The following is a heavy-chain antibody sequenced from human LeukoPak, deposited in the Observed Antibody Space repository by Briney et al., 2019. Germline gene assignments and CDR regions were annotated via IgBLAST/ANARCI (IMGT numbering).Heavy chain of an antibody. CDR1: GYTFTVYY. V-gene: IGHV1-2*06. D-gene: IGHD3-22*01. CDR2: INPNSGGT. Sequence: ASVNVSCKASGYTFTVYYMHWVRQAPGQGLEWMGRINPNSGGTNYAQKFQGRVTMTRDTSISTAYMELSRLRSDDTAVYYCARRRSSGYSMFDPWGQGTLVTVSS. CDR3: ARRRSSGYSMFDP. J-gene: IGHJ5*02.